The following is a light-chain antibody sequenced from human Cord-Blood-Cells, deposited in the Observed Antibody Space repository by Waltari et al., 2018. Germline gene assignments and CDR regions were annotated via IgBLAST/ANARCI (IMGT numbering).Light chain of an antibody. J-gene: IGKJ4*01. CDR3: QQRSNWLT. Sequence: EIVVTQSPATLSLSPCSRATLSCRARQSVIRYLAWYQQTPGQAPRLLIYDASNRATGIPARFSGSGSGTDFTLTISSLEPEDFAVYYCQQRSNWLTFGGGTKVEIK. CDR2: DAS. CDR1: QSVIRY. V-gene: IGKV3-11*01.